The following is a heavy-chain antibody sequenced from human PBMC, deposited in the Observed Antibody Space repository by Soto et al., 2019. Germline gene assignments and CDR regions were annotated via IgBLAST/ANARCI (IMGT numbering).Heavy chain of an antibody. CDR1: GFTFSSYG. Sequence: PGGSLRLSCAASGFTFSSYGMHWVRQAPGKGLEWVAVIWYDGSNKYYADSVKGRFTISRDNSKNTLYLQMNSLRAEDTAVYYCARDEAARRRVWSYYYGMDVWGQGTTVTVSS. CDR3: ARDEAARRRVWSYYYGMDV. J-gene: IGHJ6*02. CDR2: IWYDGSNK. D-gene: IGHD6-6*01. V-gene: IGHV3-33*01.